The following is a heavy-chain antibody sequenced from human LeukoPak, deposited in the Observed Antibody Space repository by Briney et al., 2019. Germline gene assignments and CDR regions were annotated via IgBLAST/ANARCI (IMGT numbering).Heavy chain of an antibody. CDR3: ARQKYVGRLTDY. J-gene: IGHJ4*02. CDR2: IYPGDSDI. CDR1: GYCFTSYW. V-gene: IGHV5-51*01. D-gene: IGHD2-15*01. Sequence: GESLKISCKGSGYCFTSYWIVWVRQMPGKGLEWMGIIYPGDSDIRYSPSFDGRVTISADKSISTAFLQWSSLKASDTAMYFCARQKYVGRLTDYWGQGTLVTVSS.